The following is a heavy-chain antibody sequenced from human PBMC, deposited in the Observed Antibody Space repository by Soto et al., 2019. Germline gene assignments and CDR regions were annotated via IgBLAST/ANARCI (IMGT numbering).Heavy chain of an antibody. CDR2: IGIGSSTK. D-gene: IGHD5-18*01. J-gene: IGHJ4*02. V-gene: IGHV3-48*01. CDR3: ARGYSYTQPVFDY. CDR1: GFTFRNYG. Sequence: WGSLRLSCAASGFTFRNYGMNWVRQAPGKGLEWVSYIGIGSSTKYYADSVKGRFTISRDNFKNTLYLQMNSLRAEDTAVYYCARGYSYTQPVFDYWGLGTLVTVSS.